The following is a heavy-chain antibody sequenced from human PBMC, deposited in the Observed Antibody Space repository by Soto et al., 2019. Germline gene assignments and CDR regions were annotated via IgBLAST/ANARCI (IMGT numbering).Heavy chain of an antibody. V-gene: IGHV4-59*01. CDR2: IYYSGST. Sequence: PSETLSLTCTVSGGSISTYYWIWIRQPPGKGLEWIGYIYYSGSTNYNPSLKSRVTISVDTSKNQFSLELSSVTAADTAVYYCARDFGYNFGWDVGGCYGLDVWGQGTTVTVSS. CDR1: GGSISTYY. D-gene: IGHD1-20*01. CDR3: ARDFGYNFGWDVGGCYGLDV. J-gene: IGHJ6*02.